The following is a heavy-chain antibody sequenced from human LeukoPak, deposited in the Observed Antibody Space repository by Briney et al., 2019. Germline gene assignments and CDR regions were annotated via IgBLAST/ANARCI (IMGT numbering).Heavy chain of an antibody. CDR3: ATNADYGDYLRTFDI. CDR1: DYSISSGDYY. J-gene: IGHJ3*02. CDR2: IYYSGST. V-gene: IGHV4-30-4*08. Sequence: SETLSLTCTVSDYSISSGDYYWSWIRQPPGKGLEWLGYIYYSGSTYYNPSLKSRVTISVDTSKNQFSPKLSSVTAADTAVYYCATNADYGDYLRTFDIWGQGTMVTVSS. D-gene: IGHD4-17*01.